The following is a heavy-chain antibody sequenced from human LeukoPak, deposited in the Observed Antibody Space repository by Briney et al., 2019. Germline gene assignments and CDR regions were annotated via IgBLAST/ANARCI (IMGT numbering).Heavy chain of an antibody. CDR3: TTDLPVLYCTNGVCYSPTQYYFDY. V-gene: IGHV3-15*01. J-gene: IGHJ4*02. CDR2: IKSKTDGGTT. D-gene: IGHD2-8*01. Sequence: PGGSLRLSCAASGFTFSNAWMSWVRQAPGKGLEWVGRIKSKTDGGTTDYAAPVKGRFTISRDDSKNTLYLQMNSLKTEDTAVYYCTTDLPVLYCTNGVCYSPTQYYFDYWGQGTLVTVSS. CDR1: GFTFSNAW.